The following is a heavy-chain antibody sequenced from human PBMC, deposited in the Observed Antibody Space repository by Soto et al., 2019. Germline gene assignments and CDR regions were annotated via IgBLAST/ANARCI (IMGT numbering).Heavy chain of an antibody. Sequence: ASVKVSCKASGYTFTSYGISWVRQAPGQGLEWMGWISAYNGNTNYAQKLQGRVTMTTDTSTSTAYVELRSLRSDDTAVYYCARDEGPLEGIAVAWYYYYMDVWGKGTTVTVS. CDR3: ARDEGPLEGIAVAWYYYYMDV. CDR2: ISAYNGNT. CDR1: GYTFTSYG. V-gene: IGHV1-18*01. D-gene: IGHD6-19*01. J-gene: IGHJ6*03.